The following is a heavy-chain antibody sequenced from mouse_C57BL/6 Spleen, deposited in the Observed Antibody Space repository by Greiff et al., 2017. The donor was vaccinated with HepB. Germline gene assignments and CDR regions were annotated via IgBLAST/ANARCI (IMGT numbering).Heavy chain of an antibody. Sequence: EVKLEESGGGLVQPGGSLKLSCAASGFTFSDYYMYWVRQTPEKRLEWVAYISNGGGSTYYPDTVKGRFTISRDNAKNTLYLQMSRLKSEDTAMYYCARGYYGDYFDYWGQGTTLTVSS. CDR3: ARGYYGDYFDY. CDR1: GFTFSDYY. J-gene: IGHJ2*01. D-gene: IGHD1-1*01. V-gene: IGHV5-12*01. CDR2: ISNGGGST.